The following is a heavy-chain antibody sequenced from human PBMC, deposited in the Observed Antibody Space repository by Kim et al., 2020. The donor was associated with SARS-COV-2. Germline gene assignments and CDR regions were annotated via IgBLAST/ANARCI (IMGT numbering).Heavy chain of an antibody. V-gene: IGHV4-34*01. CDR2: INHSGST. D-gene: IGHD3-3*01. CDR3: ARGRWVFTIFGVVPNFDY. Sequence: SETLSLTCAVYGGSFSGYYWSWIRQPPGKGLEWIGEINHSGSTNYNPSLKSRVTISVDTSKNQFSLKLSSVTAADTAVYYCARGRWVFTIFGVVPNFDYWGQGTLVTVSS. CDR1: GGSFSGYY. J-gene: IGHJ4*02.